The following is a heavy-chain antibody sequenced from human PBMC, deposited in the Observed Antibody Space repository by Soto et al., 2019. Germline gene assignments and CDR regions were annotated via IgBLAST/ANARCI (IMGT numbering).Heavy chain of an antibody. CDR3: ARLDGGSAGAGVVAY. D-gene: IGHD6-19*01. V-gene: IGHV4-38-2*01. CDR1: GYSISSGYY. CDR2: IYHNGRT. Sequence: SETLSLICAVSGYSISSGYYWGWIRQTPGKGLEWIGSIYHNGRTYYNPSLKSRIIISVDTSKNQFSLRLTSVTAADTAVYYCARLDGGSAGAGVVAYWGQGTPVTVSS. J-gene: IGHJ4*02.